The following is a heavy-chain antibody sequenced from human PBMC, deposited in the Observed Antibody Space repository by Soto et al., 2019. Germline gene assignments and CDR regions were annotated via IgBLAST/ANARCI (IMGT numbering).Heavy chain of an antibody. CDR3: ATGRGSYIY. CDR1: GGSISSGGYS. J-gene: IGHJ4*02. CDR2: IYHSGST. D-gene: IGHD3-16*01. V-gene: IGHV4-30-2*01. Sequence: SETLSLPFAVSGGSISSGGYSWSWIRQPPGKGLEWIGYIYHSGSTYYNPSLKSRVTISVDRSKNQFSLKLSSVTAADTAVYYCATGRGSYIYWGQGTLVTVSS.